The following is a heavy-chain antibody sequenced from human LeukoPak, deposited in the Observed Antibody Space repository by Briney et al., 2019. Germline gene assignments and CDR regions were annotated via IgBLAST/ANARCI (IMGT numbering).Heavy chain of an antibody. D-gene: IGHD3-3*01. Sequence: GASVKVSCKASGGTFSSYAISWVRQAPGQGLEWMGGIIPILGTANYAQKFQGRVTITADESMSTAYMELSSLRSEDTAVYYCASTYDFWSGYYKFDYWGQGTLVTVSS. J-gene: IGHJ4*02. CDR1: GGTFSSYA. V-gene: IGHV1-69*13. CDR2: IIPILGTA. CDR3: ASTYDFWSGYYKFDY.